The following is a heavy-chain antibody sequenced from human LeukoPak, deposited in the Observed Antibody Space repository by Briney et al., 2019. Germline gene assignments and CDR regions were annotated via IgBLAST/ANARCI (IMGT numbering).Heavy chain of an antibody. CDR3: AREDDWNYEDY. Sequence: GSLRLSCAASGFTFSNYWMSWVRQAPGKGLEWVANIKQDGSEKYYVNSVKGRFTISRDNAKNSLYLQMNSLRAEDTAIYYCAREDDWNYEDYWGQGTLVAVSS. CDR1: GFTFSNYW. D-gene: IGHD1-7*01. V-gene: IGHV3-7*01. CDR2: IKQDGSEK. J-gene: IGHJ4*02.